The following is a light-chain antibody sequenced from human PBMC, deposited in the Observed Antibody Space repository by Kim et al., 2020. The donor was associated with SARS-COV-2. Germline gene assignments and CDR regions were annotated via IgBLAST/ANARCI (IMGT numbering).Light chain of an antibody. J-gene: IGLJ1*01. CDR2: DVS. V-gene: IGLV2-14*01. Sequence: QSAMTQPASVSGSPGQSITISCTGTSSDVGGYNYVSWYQQHPGKAPKLMIYDVSKRPSGVSNRFSGSKSGNTASLTISGLKAEDEADYYCSSYTSSSTPWVFGTGTKVTVL. CDR1: SSDVGGYNY. CDR3: SSYTSSSTPWV.